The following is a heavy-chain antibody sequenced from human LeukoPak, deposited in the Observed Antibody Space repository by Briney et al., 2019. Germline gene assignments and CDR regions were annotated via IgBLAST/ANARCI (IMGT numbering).Heavy chain of an antibody. CDR3: ARHRDSSGFPAAFDL. V-gene: IGHV5-51*01. CDR1: GYIFTRYW. D-gene: IGHD3-22*01. J-gene: IGHJ3*01. CDR2: IYPGDSNI. Sequence: GESLKISCKGSGYIFTRYWIGWVRQMPGRGLEWMGIIYPGDSNIRYGPSFQGRVSISADKSISTAYLQWSSLQASDTAMYYCARHRDSSGFPAAFDLWGQETLVTVSS.